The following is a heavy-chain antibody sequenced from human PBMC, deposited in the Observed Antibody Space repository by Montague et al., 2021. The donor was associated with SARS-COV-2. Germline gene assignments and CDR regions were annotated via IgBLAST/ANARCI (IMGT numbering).Heavy chain of an antibody. J-gene: IGHJ5*02. CDR2: IDPSDSYT. Sequence: QSGAEVKKPGESLRISCKGSGYSFTSYWISWVRQMPGKGLEWMGRIDPSDSYTNYSPSFQGHVTISADKSISTAYLQWSSPKASDAAMYYCARHGGDILTGYYKFWWFDPWGQGTLVTVSS. CDR3: ARHGGDILTGYYKFWWFDP. D-gene: IGHD3-9*01. V-gene: IGHV5-10-1*01. CDR1: GYSFTSYW.